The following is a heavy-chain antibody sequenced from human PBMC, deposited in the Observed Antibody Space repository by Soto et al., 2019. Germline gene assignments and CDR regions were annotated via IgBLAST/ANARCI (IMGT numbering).Heavy chain of an antibody. CDR3: RRGGGGDWTAFDI. Sequence: EVQLVESGGGLVQPGGSLRLSCAASGFTVSSNYMSWVRQAPGKGLDWVSVIYSGGSTYYADSVKGRFTISRDNPTTTRNLQSNSLRAEYTAVYYWRRGGGGDWTAFDIWGQGTMVTVSS. CDR1: GFTVSSNY. D-gene: IGHD3-16*01. V-gene: IGHV3-66*01. J-gene: IGHJ3*02. CDR2: IYSGGST.